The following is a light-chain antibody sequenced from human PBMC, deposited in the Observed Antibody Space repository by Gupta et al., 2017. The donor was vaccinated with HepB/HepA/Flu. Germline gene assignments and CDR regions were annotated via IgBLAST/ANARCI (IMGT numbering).Light chain of an antibody. CDR3: CSYAGSWV. Sequence: SDLTTAACVPGSPGQPITTSRSVTSSYVGSYDLVSWYQQHPGKAPKLMIYEVSKRPSGVSNRFSGSKSGNTASLTISGLQAEDEADYYCCSYAGSWVFGGGTKLTVL. CDR2: EVS. J-gene: IGLJ3*02. CDR1: SSYVGSYDL. V-gene: IGLV2-23*02.